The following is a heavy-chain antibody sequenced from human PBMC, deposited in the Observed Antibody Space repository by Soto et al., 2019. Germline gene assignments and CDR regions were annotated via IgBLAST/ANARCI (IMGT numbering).Heavy chain of an antibody. V-gene: IGHV1-18*01. CDR3: ARGYSSGYYDS. D-gene: IGHD6-19*01. Sequence: QVQLVQSGAEVKKPGASVKVSCKASGDTSTIYGFTWVRQARGQGLEWMGWISTYNGNTNYAQKLQGRVTVTTDTSTNTAYLELRSLTSDDTAVYYCARGYSSGYYDSWGQGTLVTVSS. J-gene: IGHJ4*02. CDR2: ISTYNGNT. CDR1: GDTSTIYG.